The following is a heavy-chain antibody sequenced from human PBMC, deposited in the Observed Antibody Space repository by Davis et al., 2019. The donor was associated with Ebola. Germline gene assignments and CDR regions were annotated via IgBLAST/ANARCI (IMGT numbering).Heavy chain of an antibody. CDR2: ISGSGGST. D-gene: IGHD2-15*01. V-gene: IGHV3-23*01. J-gene: IGHJ4*02. Sequence: PGGSLRLSCAASGFTFSSYAMSWVRQAPGKGLEWVSAISGSGGSTYYADSVKGRFTISRDNSKNTLYLQMNSLRAEDTAVYYCAKDEGYCSGGSCYPDDYWGQGTLVTVSS. CDR3: AKDEGYCSGGSCYPDDY. CDR1: GFTFSSYA.